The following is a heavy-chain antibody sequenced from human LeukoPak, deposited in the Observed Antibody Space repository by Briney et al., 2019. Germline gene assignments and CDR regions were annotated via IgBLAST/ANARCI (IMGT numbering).Heavy chain of an antibody. CDR1: GFTFSSNA. CDR3: AKDILRWSFDY. CDR2: IGGDSGT. D-gene: IGHD4-23*01. Sequence: GGSLRLSCAASGFTFSSNAMSWVRQAPGKGLEWVSGIGGDSGTHYADSVEGRFTISRDTSKNMLYLQMNNLRAEDTAVYYCAKDILRWSFDYWGQGTLVTVSS. J-gene: IGHJ4*02. V-gene: IGHV3-23*01.